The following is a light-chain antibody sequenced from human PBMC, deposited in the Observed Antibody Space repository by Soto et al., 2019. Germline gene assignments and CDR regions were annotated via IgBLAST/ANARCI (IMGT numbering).Light chain of an antibody. CDR3: CSYAGSSTPYV. CDR2: EGS. Sequence: QSALTQPASVSGSPGQSITISCTGTSSDVGSYNLVSWYQQHPGKATKLMIYEGSKRPSGVSNRFSGYKSGNTASLTISGLQAEDEADYYCCSYAGSSTPYVFGTGTKVTVL. V-gene: IGLV2-23*01. CDR1: SSDVGSYNL. J-gene: IGLJ1*01.